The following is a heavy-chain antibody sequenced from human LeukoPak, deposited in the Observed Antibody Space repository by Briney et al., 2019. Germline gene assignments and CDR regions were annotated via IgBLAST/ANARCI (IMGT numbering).Heavy chain of an antibody. D-gene: IGHD2-2*01. V-gene: IGHV3-66*02. CDR3: ARDEPMPAAPS. Sequence: GGSLRLSCAASGFTVSSNYMSWVRQAPGKGLEWVSVIYSGGSTYYADSVRGRFTISRDNSKNTLYLQMNSLRAEDTAVYYCARDEPMPAAPSWGQGTLVTVSS. CDR2: IYSGGST. J-gene: IGHJ5*02. CDR1: GFTVSSNY.